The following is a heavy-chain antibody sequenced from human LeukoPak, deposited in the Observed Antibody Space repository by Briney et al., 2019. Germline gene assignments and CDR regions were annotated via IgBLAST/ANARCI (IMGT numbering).Heavy chain of an antibody. J-gene: IGHJ4*02. CDR2: IYPGDSDT. Sequence: KHGESLKISCKGSGYSFTSYWIGWVRQMPGKGLEWMGIIYPGDSDTRYSPSFQGQVTISADKSISTAYLQWSSLKASDTAMYYSARRQGDLLTAFDYWGQGTLVTVSS. V-gene: IGHV5-51*01. CDR1: GYSFTSYW. D-gene: IGHD3-10*01. CDR3: ARRQGDLLTAFDY.